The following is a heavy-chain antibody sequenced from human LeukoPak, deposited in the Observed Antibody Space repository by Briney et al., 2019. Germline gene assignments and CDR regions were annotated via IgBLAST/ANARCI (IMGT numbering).Heavy chain of an antibody. D-gene: IGHD2-15*01. Sequence: ASVKVSCKASGYTFTSYGISWVRQAPGQGLEWMGWISTYNGNTNYAQKLQGRVTMTTDTSTSIAYMELRSLRSDDTAVYYCAREGSPFYYYYMDVWGKGTTVTVSS. CDR1: GYTFTSYG. CDR2: ISTYNGNT. CDR3: AREGSPFYYYYMDV. V-gene: IGHV1-18*01. J-gene: IGHJ6*03.